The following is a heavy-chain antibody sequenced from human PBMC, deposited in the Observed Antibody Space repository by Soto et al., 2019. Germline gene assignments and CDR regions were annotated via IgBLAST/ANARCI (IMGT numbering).Heavy chain of an antibody. CDR2: IDHGGST. V-gene: IGHV4-34*01. D-gene: IGHD3-10*01. CDR3: ARXPKPITMIRKQPYYFDY. Sequence: SETLSLTCAISGVSFSCYYWSWIRQPPGKGLVRIGEIDHGGSTKYSPSLKSRVTISVDTSKRQFSLNLRSVTAADTAVYYCARXPKPITMIRKQPYYFDYWGHGTLVTVSS. J-gene: IGHJ4*01. CDR1: GVSFSCYY.